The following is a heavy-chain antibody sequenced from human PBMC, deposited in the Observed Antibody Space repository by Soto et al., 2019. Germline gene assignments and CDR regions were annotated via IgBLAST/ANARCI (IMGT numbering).Heavy chain of an antibody. CDR2: ISNDGSNK. CDR3: ARAHHSTGYSFYVYYYGIVV. D-gene: IGHD2-21*01. Sequence: PRLSCAASGFTFSSYAMHWVRQAPGKGLGWAAVISNDGSNKYYADSVKGLFTISRDNSKNTLYLQMNSLRAEDTAVYYCARAHHSTGYSFYVYYYGIVVLGQGTTVTVSS. V-gene: IGHV3-30-3*01. CDR1: GFTFSSYA. J-gene: IGHJ6*02.